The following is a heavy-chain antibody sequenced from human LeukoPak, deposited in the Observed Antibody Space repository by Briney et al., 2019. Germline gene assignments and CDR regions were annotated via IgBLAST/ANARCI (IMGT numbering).Heavy chain of an antibody. CDR2: ISGSGGST. Sequence: GGSLRLSCAASGFTFSSYAKSWVRQAPGKGLVWVSAISGSGGSTYYADSVKGRFTISRDNSKNTLYLQMNSLRAEDTAVYYCAKDSNWGSDYYFDYWGQGTLVTVSS. CDR3: AKDSNWGSDYYFDY. J-gene: IGHJ4*02. D-gene: IGHD7-27*01. V-gene: IGHV3-23*01. CDR1: GFTFSSYA.